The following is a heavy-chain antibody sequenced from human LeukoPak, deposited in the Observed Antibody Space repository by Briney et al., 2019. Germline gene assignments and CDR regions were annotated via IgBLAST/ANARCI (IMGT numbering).Heavy chain of an antibody. CDR1: GGTFSSYA. V-gene: IGHV1-69*05. D-gene: IGHD3-10*02. CDR3: ARALVGSGSYYNSRIDYMDV. Sequence: ASVKVSCKASGGTFSSYAISWVRQAPGQGLEWTGGIIPIFGTANYAQKFQGRVTITTDESTSTAYMELSSLRSEDTAVYYCARALVGSGSYYNSRIDYMDVWGKGTTVTVSS. CDR2: IIPIFGTA. J-gene: IGHJ6*03.